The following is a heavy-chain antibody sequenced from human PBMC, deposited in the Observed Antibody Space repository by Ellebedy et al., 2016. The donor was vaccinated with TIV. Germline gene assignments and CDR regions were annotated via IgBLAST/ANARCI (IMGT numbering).Heavy chain of an antibody. V-gene: IGHV4-39*07. CDR3: SISIYDILTGEGGLDY. D-gene: IGHD3-9*01. CDR1: GGSIRSIGHY. J-gene: IGHJ4*02. CDR2: SYNSGSP. Sequence: GSLRLSCNVSGGSIRSIGHYWGWIRQPPGKGLEWIGSSYNSGSPFYSRSLKSRITISVDTSKSQLSLKLSSVTAADTAVYYCSISIYDILTGEGGLDYWGQGILVTVSS.